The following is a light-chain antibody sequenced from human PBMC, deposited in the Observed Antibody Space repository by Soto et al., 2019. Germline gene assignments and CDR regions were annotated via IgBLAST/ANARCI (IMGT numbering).Light chain of an antibody. CDR3: QQYNDLPLT. CDR1: QSIVNN. J-gene: IGKJ4*01. CDR2: GAS. Sequence: EIVMTQSPATLSVSPGERATLSCRASQSIVNNLAWYQQKPGQVPRLLIYGASSRATGLPARFSGSGSGTGVTPTISSRPSEDFAIYYCQQYNDLPLTFGGGTKGEIK. V-gene: IGKV3-15*01.